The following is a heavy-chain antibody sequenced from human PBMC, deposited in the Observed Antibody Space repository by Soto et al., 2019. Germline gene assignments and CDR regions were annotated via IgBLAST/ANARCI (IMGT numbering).Heavy chain of an antibody. CDR2: IYSGGST. CDR1: GFTVSSNY. Sequence: EVQLVESGGGLVQPGGSLRLSCAASGFTVSSNYMSWVRQAPGKGLEWVSVIYSGGSTYYADSVKGRFTSRDNSKNTLYLQMNSLRAEDTAVYYCARDLYGDYEGYFDYWGQGTLVTVSS. D-gene: IGHD4-17*01. V-gene: IGHV3-66*01. J-gene: IGHJ4*02. CDR3: ARDLYGDYEGYFDY.